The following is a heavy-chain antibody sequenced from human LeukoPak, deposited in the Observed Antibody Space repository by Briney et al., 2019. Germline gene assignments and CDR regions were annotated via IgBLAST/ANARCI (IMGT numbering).Heavy chain of an antibody. V-gene: IGHV4-39*01. CDR1: GGSISSSSSY. CDR3: ARHYYDSSGLAYYFXX. J-gene: IGHJ4*02. D-gene: IGHD3-22*01. Sequence: SETLSLTCTVSGGSISSSSSYWGWIRQPPGKGLEWIGSVRYSGKTYYNPSLKSRVTMSLDTSKNQFSLRLTSVTAADTAVYSCARHYYDSSGLAYYFXXWGQXXLVT. CDR2: VRYSGKT.